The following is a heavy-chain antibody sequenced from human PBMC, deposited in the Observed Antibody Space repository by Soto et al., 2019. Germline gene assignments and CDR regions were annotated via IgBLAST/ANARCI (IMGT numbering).Heavy chain of an antibody. CDR3: ARDKGGTVAGFNWFDP. D-gene: IGHD6-19*01. J-gene: IGHJ5*02. CDR1: GFKFSMFG. V-gene: IGHV3-48*02. Sequence: ELFLQESGGDLVQPGGFLRLSCAASGFKFSMFGMNWVRQAPGKGLEWIAYISSSSATIIYGGSVEGRFTVSRDNAENSLWLQMKSLRDEDTAVYYCARDKGGTVAGFNWFDPWGHGTPVTVST. CDR2: ISSSSATI.